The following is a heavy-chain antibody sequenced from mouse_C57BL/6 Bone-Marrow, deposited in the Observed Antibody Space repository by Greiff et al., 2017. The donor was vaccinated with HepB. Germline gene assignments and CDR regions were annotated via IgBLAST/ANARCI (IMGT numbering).Heavy chain of an antibody. CDR1: GYTFTSYW. Sequence: QVQLQQPGAELVRPGTSVKLSCKASGYTFTSYWMHWVKQRPGQGLEWIGVIDPSDSYTNYNQKFKGKATLTVDTSSSTAYMQLSSLTSEDSAVYYCARSPLPFAYWGQGTLVTVSA. CDR3: ARSPLPFAY. V-gene: IGHV1-59*01. J-gene: IGHJ3*01. CDR2: IDPSDSYT. D-gene: IGHD5-5*01.